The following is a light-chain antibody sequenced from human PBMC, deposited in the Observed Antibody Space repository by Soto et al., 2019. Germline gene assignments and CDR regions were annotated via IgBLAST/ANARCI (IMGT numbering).Light chain of an antibody. Sequence: QPVLTQSPSASASLGASVKLTCTQSSGHSSYAIAWHQLLPEKGPRFLMKLTSDGSHSKGDGIPDRFSGSSSGAERYLTISSLQSEDEADYYCQTWGTGINWVFGGGTKLTVL. J-gene: IGLJ3*02. CDR1: SGHSSYA. CDR2: LTSDGSH. CDR3: QTWGTGINWV. V-gene: IGLV4-69*01.